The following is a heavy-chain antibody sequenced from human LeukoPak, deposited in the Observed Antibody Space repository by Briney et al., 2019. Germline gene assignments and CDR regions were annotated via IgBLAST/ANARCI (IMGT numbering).Heavy chain of an antibody. V-gene: IGHV4-4*07. CDR2: IYTSGST. D-gene: IGHD3-10*01. CDR3: ARVKLGGHYYGSGQSWFDP. J-gene: IGHJ5*02. CDR1: GGSISSYY. Sequence: SETLSLTCTVSGGSISSYYWSWIRQPAGKGLEWIGRIYTSGSTNYNPSLKSRVTMSVDTSKNQFSLKLSSVTAADTAVYYCARVKLGGHYYGSGQSWFDPWGQGTLVTVSS.